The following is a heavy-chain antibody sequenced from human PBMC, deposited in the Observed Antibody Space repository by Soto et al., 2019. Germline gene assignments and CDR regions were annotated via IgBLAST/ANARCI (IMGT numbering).Heavy chain of an antibody. Sequence: GESLKISCKGSGYSFTSYWISWVRQMPGKGLEWMGRIDPSDSYTNYSPSFQGHVTISADKSIGTAYLQWSSLKASDTAMYYCARRSTTVVDAFDIWGQGTMVTVSS. CDR1: GYSFTSYW. V-gene: IGHV5-10-1*01. J-gene: IGHJ3*02. D-gene: IGHD4-17*01. CDR2: IDPSDSYT. CDR3: ARRSTTVVDAFDI.